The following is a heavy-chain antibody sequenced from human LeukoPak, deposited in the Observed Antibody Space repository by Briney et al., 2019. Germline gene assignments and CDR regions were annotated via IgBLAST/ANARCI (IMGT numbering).Heavy chain of an antibody. CDR2: IYYSGST. CDR3: ARDAAVNWFDP. V-gene: IGHV4-59*01. Sequence: SETLSLTCTVSGGSISSYYWSWIRQPPGKGLAWIGYIYYSGSTNYNPSLKSRVTISVDTSKNQFSLKLSSVTAADTAVYYCARDAAVNWFDPWGQGTLVTVSS. CDR1: GGSISSYY. J-gene: IGHJ5*02.